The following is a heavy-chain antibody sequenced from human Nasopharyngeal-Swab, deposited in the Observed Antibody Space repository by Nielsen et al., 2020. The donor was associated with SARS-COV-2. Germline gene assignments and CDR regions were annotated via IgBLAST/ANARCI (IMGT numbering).Heavy chain of an antibody. J-gene: IGHJ6*03. CDR1: GFVFSTYS. D-gene: IGHD3-10*01. CDR2: ISVDGRNS. Sequence: GGSLRLSCAASGFVFSTYSMHWVRLAPGKGLEWVALISVDGRNSNYADSVKGRFIISRDNSEKTVDLQMNSLRGEDTAVYYCARARGYLTHYYMDVWGSGTTVPSP. V-gene: IGHV3-30*04. CDR3: ARARGYLTHYYMDV.